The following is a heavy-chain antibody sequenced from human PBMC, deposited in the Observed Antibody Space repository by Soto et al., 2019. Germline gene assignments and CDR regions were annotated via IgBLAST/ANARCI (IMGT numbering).Heavy chain of an antibody. CDR2: IYYSGIT. CDR1: GVSISNSSYY. J-gene: IGHJ4*02. Sequence: SETLSLTCTVSGVSISNSSYYWGWTRRPPGKGLEWIGTIYYSGITYYNPSLKSRVTISVDTSKNQFSLKLTSVTAADTAVYYCARNGSNWGQGTLVTVSS. V-gene: IGHV4-39*01. CDR3: ARNGSN.